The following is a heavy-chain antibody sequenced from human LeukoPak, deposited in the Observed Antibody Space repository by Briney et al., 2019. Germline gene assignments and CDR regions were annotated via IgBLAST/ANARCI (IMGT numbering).Heavy chain of an antibody. J-gene: IGHJ4*02. Sequence: PGGSLRLSCAASGFTVSSNYMSWVRQAPGKGLEWVSVIYSGGSTYYADSVRGRFTISRDNSKNTLYLRMNSLRAEDTAVYYCARDRALRYSSSWYLDYWGQGTLVTVSS. CDR1: GFTVSSNY. V-gene: IGHV3-66*01. CDR2: IYSGGST. CDR3: ARDRALRYSSSWYLDY. D-gene: IGHD6-13*01.